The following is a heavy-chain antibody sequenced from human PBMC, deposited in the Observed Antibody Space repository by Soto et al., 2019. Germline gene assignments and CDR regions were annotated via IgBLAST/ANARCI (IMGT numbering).Heavy chain of an antibody. Sequence: ASVKVSCKASGYTFTGYYMHWVRQAPGRGLEWMGWINPNSGGTNYAQKFQGWVTMTRDTSISTAYMELSRLRSDDTAVYYCARDLMGGYTAYDYWGQGTLVTVSS. V-gene: IGHV1-2*04. D-gene: IGHD2-2*02. CDR1: GYTFTGYY. CDR2: INPNSGGT. CDR3: ARDLMGGYTAYDY. J-gene: IGHJ4*02.